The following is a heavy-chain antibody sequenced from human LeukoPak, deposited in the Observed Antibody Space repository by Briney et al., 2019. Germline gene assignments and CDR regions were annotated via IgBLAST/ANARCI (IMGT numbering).Heavy chain of an antibody. CDR2: IKQDGSEK. CDR3: ARDSDLDY. CDR1: GFTFSNYW. Sequence: GGSLRLSCETSGFTFSNYWMGWVRQAPGKGLEWVANIKQDGSEKYYVDSVKGRFTISRDNAKSSLYLQMNSLRAEDTAVYYCARDSDLDYWGQGTLVTVSS. J-gene: IGHJ4*02. V-gene: IGHV3-7*01.